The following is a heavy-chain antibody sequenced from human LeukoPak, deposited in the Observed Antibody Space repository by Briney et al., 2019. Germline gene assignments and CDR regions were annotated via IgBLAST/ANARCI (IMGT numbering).Heavy chain of an antibody. Sequence: RAGGSLRLSCAASGFTFSSYSMNWVRQAPGKGLEWVSVISGSGDHTFHTDSVKGRFTISRDNSKNTVFLQINSLRAEDTAVYYCAKARTSGSWLYDAFDMWGQGTMVTVSS. CDR1: GFTFSSYS. V-gene: IGHV3-23*01. J-gene: IGHJ3*02. D-gene: IGHD6-13*01. CDR2: ISGSGDHT. CDR3: AKARTSGSWLYDAFDM.